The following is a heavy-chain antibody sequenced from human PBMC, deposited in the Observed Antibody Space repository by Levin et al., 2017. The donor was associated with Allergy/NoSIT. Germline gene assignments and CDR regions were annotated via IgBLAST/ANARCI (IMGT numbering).Heavy chain of an antibody. D-gene: IGHD3-10*01. CDR2: VSGSGTNT. J-gene: IGHJ4*02. Sequence: GGSLRLSCTASGFPFSSYAMSWVRQAPGQGLAWVSAVSGSGTNTHYADSVKGRFTISRDNSKNTVYLQMNRLRAEDTAVYYCAKENSDGSAPYVDYWGQGTLVTVSS. CDR3: AKENSDGSAPYVDY. CDR1: GFPFSSYA. V-gene: IGHV3-23*01.